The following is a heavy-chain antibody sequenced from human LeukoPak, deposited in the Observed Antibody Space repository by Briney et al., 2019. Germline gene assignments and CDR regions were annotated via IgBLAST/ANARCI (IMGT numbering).Heavy chain of an antibody. CDR2: FHNSGTS. V-gene: IGHV4-59*01. Sequence: SETLSLTCTVSDDSISDYYRGWIRQPPGKGLEWIGYFHNSGTSTYNPSLKSRVTISVDTSKNQFSLKLSSVTAADTAVYYCARDRLLWFGDGAFDIWGQGTMVTVSS. CDR1: DDSISDYY. CDR3: ARDRLLWFGDGAFDI. J-gene: IGHJ3*02. D-gene: IGHD3-10*01.